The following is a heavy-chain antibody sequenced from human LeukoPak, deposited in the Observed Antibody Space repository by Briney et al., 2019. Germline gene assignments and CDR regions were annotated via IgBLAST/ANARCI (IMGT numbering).Heavy chain of an antibody. Sequence: SVKVSCKASGGTFSSYAISWVRQPPGPGLGWVGGIIPIFGTANYAQEFQGRVTFTTDDSTSTAYMELSSLRSEDTAVYYCARGRGKVGATKWGYYYYYMDVWGKGTTVTVS. V-gene: IGHV1-69*05. D-gene: IGHD1-26*01. CDR2: IIPIFGTA. CDR1: GGTFSSYA. CDR3: ARGRGKVGATKWGYYYYYMDV. J-gene: IGHJ6*03.